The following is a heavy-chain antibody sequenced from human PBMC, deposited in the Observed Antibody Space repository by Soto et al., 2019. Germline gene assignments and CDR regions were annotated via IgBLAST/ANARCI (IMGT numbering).Heavy chain of an antibody. Sequence: GASVNVSCKASGYTFTGYYMHWVRQAPGQGLEWMGWINPNSGGTNYAQKFQGWVTMTRDTSISTAYMELSRLRSDDTAVYYCARGAMGTYCSSTSCYANYYYYMDVWGKGTTVTVSS. D-gene: IGHD2-2*01. CDR2: INPNSGGT. J-gene: IGHJ6*03. CDR3: ARGAMGTYCSSTSCYANYYYYMDV. CDR1: GYTFTGYY. V-gene: IGHV1-2*04.